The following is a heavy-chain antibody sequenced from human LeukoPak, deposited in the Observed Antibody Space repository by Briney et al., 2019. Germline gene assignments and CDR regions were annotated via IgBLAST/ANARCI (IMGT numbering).Heavy chain of an antibody. Sequence: SVKVSCKASGGTFSSYAISWVRQAPGQGLEWMVGIIPIFGTANYAQKFQGRVTITADESTSTAYMELSSLRSEDTAVYYCAGGYSYGPKPYYFDYWGQGTLVTVSS. J-gene: IGHJ4*02. V-gene: IGHV1-69*13. CDR1: GGTFSSYA. CDR2: IIPIFGTA. CDR3: AGGYSYGPKPYYFDY. D-gene: IGHD5-18*01.